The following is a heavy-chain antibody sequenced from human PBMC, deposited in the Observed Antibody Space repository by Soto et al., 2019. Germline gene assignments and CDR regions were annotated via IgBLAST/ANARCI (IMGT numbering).Heavy chain of an antibody. J-gene: IGHJ6*02. CDR1: GGSISSYNSGGHY. D-gene: IGHD3-10*01. CDR3: ARQRGYYGSGSYWSPPRYYYGMDV. V-gene: IGHV4-31*03. Sequence: SLTCTVSGGSISSYNSGGHYWTWIRQHPGKGLEWIGYIYYSGSTYYNPSLKSRVAISRDTSKDQFSLDLISVSAADTAVYYCARQRGYYGSGSYWSPPRYYYGMDVWGQGTTVTVS. CDR2: IYYSGST.